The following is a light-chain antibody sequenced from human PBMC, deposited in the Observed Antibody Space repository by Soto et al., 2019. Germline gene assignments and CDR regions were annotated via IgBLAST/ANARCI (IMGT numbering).Light chain of an antibody. CDR2: EVS. CDR3: ASYTTSSAFVV. Sequence: QSALTQPPSVSASPGQSVTISCTGTSSDVGSYDRVSWYQQPPGTAPKLMIYEVSNRPSGVPDRFSGSKSGNTASLTISGLQAKDEADYFCASYTTSSAFVVFGGGTKLTVL. V-gene: IGLV2-18*02. J-gene: IGLJ2*01. CDR1: SSDVGSYDR.